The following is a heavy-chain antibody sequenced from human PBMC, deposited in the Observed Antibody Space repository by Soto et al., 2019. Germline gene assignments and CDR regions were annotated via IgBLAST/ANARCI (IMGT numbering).Heavy chain of an antibody. CDR2: VTPYKADT. J-gene: IGHJ3*02. CDR1: GYTLTNYG. D-gene: IGHD5-12*01. V-gene: IGHV1-18*04. Sequence: QAPLVQSGAEVKKSGASVRVSCKASGYTLTNYGVTWVRQAPGQGLEWLGRVTPYKADTNSAQNLQGRVTMATDTSTNTAYLELRSLRSDDTAVYFWATDGPSNSGNLYAFDIWGQGTMVTVSA. CDR3: ATDGPSNSGNLYAFDI.